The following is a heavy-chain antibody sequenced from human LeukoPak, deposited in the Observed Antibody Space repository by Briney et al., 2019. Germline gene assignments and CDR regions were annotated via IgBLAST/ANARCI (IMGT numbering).Heavy chain of an antibody. CDR1: GFTFSSYN. CDR3: TTGFDGIVVWSHKPSDY. J-gene: IGHJ4*02. D-gene: IGHD3-22*01. CDR2: ISSSSSYI. Sequence: GGSLRLSYAASGFTFSSYNMNWIRQAPGKGLEWVSAISSSSSYIYNADSVKGRFIISRDDAKNLLHLEMNSLKTEDTGVYYCTTGFDGIVVWSHKPSDYWGQGTLVTVSS. V-gene: IGHV3-21*03.